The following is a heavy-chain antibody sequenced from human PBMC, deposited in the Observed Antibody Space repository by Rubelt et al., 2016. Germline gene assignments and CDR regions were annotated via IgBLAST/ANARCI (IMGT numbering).Heavy chain of an antibody. D-gene: IGHD4-23*01. V-gene: IGHV1-46*01. CDR3: AREAGYGGNSAVLYSDY. CDR2: INPSGGNT. Sequence: GDSVGISCKASGYTFISHYIHWVRQAPGQGPEWMGIINPSGGNTNYAQKFQGRVTMTRDTSIRTAYMELSRLRSDDTAVYYCAREAGYGGNSAVLYSDYWGQGTLVTVSS. J-gene: IGHJ4*02. CDR1: GYTFISHY.